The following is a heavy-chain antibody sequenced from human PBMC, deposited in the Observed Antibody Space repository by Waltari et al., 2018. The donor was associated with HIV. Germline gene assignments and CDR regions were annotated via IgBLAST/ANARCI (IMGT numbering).Heavy chain of an antibody. V-gene: IGHV7-4-1*02. D-gene: IGHD4-4*01. CDR2: INTNTGNP. CDR3: ARIPPSRSHPYSYYDMDV. CDR1: GYTFTKYA. J-gene: IGHJ6*02. Sequence: QVQLVQSGSELKKPGASVKVSCKASGYTFTKYAMNWVRQSPGQGLEWMGWINTNTGNPTYAQGFTGRYVFSLDTSVSTAYLQISYLKAEDTAVYYCARIPPSRSHPYSYYDMDVWGQGTTVTVSS.